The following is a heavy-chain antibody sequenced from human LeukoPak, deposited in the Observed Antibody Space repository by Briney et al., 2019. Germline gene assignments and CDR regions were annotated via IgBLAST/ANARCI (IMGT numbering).Heavy chain of an antibody. V-gene: IGHV3-30*18. J-gene: IGHJ4*02. D-gene: IGHD6-19*01. CDR3: AKDGPAGYSSGWSLDY. CDR1: GFTFSSYG. CDR2: ISYDGSNK. Sequence: PGRSLRLSCAASGFTFSSYGRHWVRQAPGKGLEWVAVISYDGSNKYYADSVKGRFTISRDNSKNTLYLQMNSLRAEDTAVYYCAKDGPAGYSSGWSLDYWGQGTLVTVSS.